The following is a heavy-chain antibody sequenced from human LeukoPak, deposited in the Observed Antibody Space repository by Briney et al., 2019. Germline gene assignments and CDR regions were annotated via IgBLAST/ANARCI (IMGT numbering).Heavy chain of an antibody. CDR2: IYYSGST. J-gene: IGHJ3*02. V-gene: IGHV4-59*01. Sequence: SETLSLTCTVSGGSIGSYYWSWIRQPPGKGLEWIGYIYYSGSTNYNPSLKSRVTISVDTSKNQFSPKLSSVTAADTAVYYCARGCSSTSCHDAFDIWGQGTMVTVSS. CDR3: ARGCSSTSCHDAFDI. CDR1: GGSIGSYY. D-gene: IGHD2-2*01.